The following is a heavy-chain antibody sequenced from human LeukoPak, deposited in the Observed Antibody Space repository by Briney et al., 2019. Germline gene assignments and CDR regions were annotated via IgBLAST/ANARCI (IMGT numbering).Heavy chain of an antibody. J-gene: IGHJ4*02. CDR1: GFTFSSYG. D-gene: IGHD1-26*01. Sequence: GGSLSLSGAASGFTFSSYGMHWVGQAPGKGRGWVAFRRYDGSNKYYADSVKGQFTITRDNSTTTLYLPMNRLRAEDTAVYYCAKGGSYYASGYFDYWGQGTLVTVSS. CDR3: AKGGSYYASGYFDY. V-gene: IGHV3-30*02. CDR2: RRYDGSNK.